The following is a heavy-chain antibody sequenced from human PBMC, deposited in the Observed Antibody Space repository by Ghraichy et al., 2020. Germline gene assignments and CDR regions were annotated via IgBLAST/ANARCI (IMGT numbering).Heavy chain of an antibody. D-gene: IGHD2/OR15-2a*01. CDR3: ARDIFYYQFDL. CDR1: GFTFRSHW. Sequence: GGSLRLSCAASGFTFRSHWMSWVRQAPGKGLEWVAIVSKDGSQERYLDSVRGRFTISRDNAKNSLYLQMNSLRAEDTAVYYCARDIFYYQFDLWGQGTLVTVSS. V-gene: IGHV3-7*01. J-gene: IGHJ5*02. CDR2: VSKDGSQE.